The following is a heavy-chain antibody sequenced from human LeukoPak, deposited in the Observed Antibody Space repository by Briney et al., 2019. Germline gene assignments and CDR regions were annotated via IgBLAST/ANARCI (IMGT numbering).Heavy chain of an antibody. V-gene: IGHV4-4*07. CDR1: GASIGSDY. Sequence: SQTLSLTCTVSGASIGSDYWGWGRHPAGKGLEWIGRIYAGGGTNYNPSLKSRVTTSVDTSKNQFSLKLTSATAEDTAVYYCTGYLGGGSHWFDPWGQGTLVTVSS. CDR3: TGYLGGGSHWFDP. CDR2: IYAGGGT. J-gene: IGHJ5*02. D-gene: IGHD3-9*01.